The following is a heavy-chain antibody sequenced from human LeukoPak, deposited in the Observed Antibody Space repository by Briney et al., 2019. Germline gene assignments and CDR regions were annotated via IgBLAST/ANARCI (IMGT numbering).Heavy chain of an antibody. V-gene: IGHV3-23*01. D-gene: IGHD3-16*01. Sequence: GGSLRLSCAASGFTFSSYAMSWVRQAPGKGLEWVSAISGSGGSTYYADSVKGRFTISRDNSKNTLYLQMNSLRAEDTAVYYCAKGSVGGEYGYYFDYWGQGTLVTVSS. J-gene: IGHJ4*02. CDR2: ISGSGGST. CDR3: AKGSVGGEYGYYFDY. CDR1: GFTFSSYA.